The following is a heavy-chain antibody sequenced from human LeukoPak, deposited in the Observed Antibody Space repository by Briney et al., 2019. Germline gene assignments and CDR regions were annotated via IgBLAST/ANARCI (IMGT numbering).Heavy chain of an antibody. V-gene: IGHV3-48*03. CDR1: GFTFSSYE. CDR3: AREIRPDYYDSIGYYF. CDR2: ISSSGSPI. D-gene: IGHD3-22*01. J-gene: IGHJ4*02. Sequence: GGSLRLSCVASGFTFSSYEMNWVRQAPGKGLEWISYISSSGSPIYYADSVNGRFTISRDNAKNSLYLQMISLRAEDTAVYYCAREIRPDYYDSIGYYFGGQGTLVTVS.